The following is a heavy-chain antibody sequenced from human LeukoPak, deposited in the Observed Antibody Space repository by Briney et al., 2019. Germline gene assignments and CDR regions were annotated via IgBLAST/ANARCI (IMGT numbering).Heavy chain of an antibody. D-gene: IGHD3-22*01. J-gene: IGHJ1*01. V-gene: IGHV1-69*13. Sequence: GAPVKVSCKASGGTFSSYAISWVRQAPGQGLEWMGGIIPIFGTANYAQKFQGRVTITADESTSTAYMELSSLRSEDTAVYYCARASQGYDSSGRPAEYFQHWGQSTLVTVSS. CDR2: IIPIFGTA. CDR1: GGTFSSYA. CDR3: ARASQGYDSSGRPAEYFQH.